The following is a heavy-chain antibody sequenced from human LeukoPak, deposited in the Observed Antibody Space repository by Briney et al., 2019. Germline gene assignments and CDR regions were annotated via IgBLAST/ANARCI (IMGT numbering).Heavy chain of an antibody. CDR3: ARAHMITSYYYYYYMDV. CDR1: GYIFTSYG. J-gene: IGHJ6*03. CDR2: ISAYNGHT. Sequence: ASVKVSCKASGYIFTSYGISWVRQAPGQGLEWRGWISAYNGHTGYVQKLQDRVTMTTDTSTSTAYMDLRSLRSDDTAVYYCARAHMITSYYYYYYMDVWGKGTTVTVSS. V-gene: IGHV1-18*01. D-gene: IGHD3-16*01.